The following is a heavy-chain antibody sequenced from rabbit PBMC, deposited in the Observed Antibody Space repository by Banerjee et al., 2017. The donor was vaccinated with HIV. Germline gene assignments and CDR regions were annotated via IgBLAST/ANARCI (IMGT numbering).Heavy chain of an antibody. CDR3: ARGPSNSGGYILSYFNL. CDR2: IDVGSSGST. D-gene: IGHD1-1*01. Sequence: QEQLVESGGDLVKPGASLTLTCTASGFSFSSYYYLCWVRQAPGKGLEWIACIDVGSSGSTNYGSWAKGRFTSSKTSSTTVTLQVTTLTAADTATYFCARGPSNSGGYILSYFNLWGPGTLVTVS. V-gene: IGHV1S45*01. CDR1: GFSFSSYYY. J-gene: IGHJ4*01.